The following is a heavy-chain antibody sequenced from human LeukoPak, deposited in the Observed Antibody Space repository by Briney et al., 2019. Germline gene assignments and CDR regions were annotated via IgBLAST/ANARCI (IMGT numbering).Heavy chain of an antibody. CDR3: ARDNYYDSSPYFDY. CDR2: IIPIFGTA. J-gene: IGHJ4*02. CDR1: GYTLTELS. Sequence: SVKVSCKVSGYTLTELSMHWVRQAPGQGLEWMGGIIPIFGTANYAQKFQGRVTITADESTSTAYMELSSLRSEDTAVYYCARDNYYDSSPYFDYWGQGTLVTVSS. D-gene: IGHD3-22*01. V-gene: IGHV1-69*13.